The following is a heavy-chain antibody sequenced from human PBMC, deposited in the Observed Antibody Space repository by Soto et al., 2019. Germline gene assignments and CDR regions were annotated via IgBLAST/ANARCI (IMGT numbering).Heavy chain of an antibody. D-gene: IGHD6-6*01. CDR3: AVPADRDFDY. J-gene: IGHJ4*02. V-gene: IGHV4-4*02. CDR1: GASIGTNNW. CDR2: VYHSGTT. Sequence: SETLSLTCAVSGASIGTNNWWSWVRQPPGKGLEWIGEVYHSGTTNCNPSLKSRVTISIDNSKNQFSLRLTSMTAADTAVYYCAVPADRDFDYWSEGTMAPVYS.